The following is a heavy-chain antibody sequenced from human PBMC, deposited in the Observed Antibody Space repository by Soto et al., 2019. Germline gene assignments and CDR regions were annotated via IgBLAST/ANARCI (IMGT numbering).Heavy chain of an antibody. Sequence: PSETLSLTCAVYGGSFSGYYWSWIRQPPGKGLEWIGEINHSGGTNYNPSLKSRVTISVDTSKNQFSLKLSSVTAADTAVYYCARGSVTIFGVVIMSNGMDVWGQGTTVTVS. J-gene: IGHJ6*02. CDR3: ARGSVTIFGVVIMSNGMDV. D-gene: IGHD3-3*01. V-gene: IGHV4-34*01. CDR2: INHSGGT. CDR1: GGSFSGYY.